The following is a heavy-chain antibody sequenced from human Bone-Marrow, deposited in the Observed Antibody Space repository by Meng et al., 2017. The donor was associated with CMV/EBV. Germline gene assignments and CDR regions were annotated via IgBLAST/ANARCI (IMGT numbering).Heavy chain of an antibody. V-gene: IGHV1-69*05. CDR2: IIPIFGTA. CDR1: GGTFSSYA. J-gene: IGHJ5*02. D-gene: IGHD6-6*01. CDR3: ATHSGAARRRAWYDP. Sequence: SVKVSCKASGGTFSSYAISWVRQAPGQGLEWMGGIIPIFGTANYAQKFQGRVTITTDESTSTAYMELSSLRSEDTAVYYCATHSGAARRRAWYDPWGQGTLVTVSS.